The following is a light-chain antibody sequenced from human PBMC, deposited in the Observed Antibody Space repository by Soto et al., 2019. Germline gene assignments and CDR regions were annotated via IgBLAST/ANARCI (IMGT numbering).Light chain of an antibody. CDR2: DVS. CDR1: RSDVGGYSQ. V-gene: IGLV2-14*01. J-gene: IGLJ1*01. CDR3: ASYTTSSTYV. Sequence: QSVLTQPSSVSASPGQSIAISCTGTRSDVGGYSQVSWYQQQPAKAPKLVISDVSNRPSGVSDRFSGSKSGNTASLTISGLQTEDEADYYCASYTTSSTYVFGTGTKVTVL.